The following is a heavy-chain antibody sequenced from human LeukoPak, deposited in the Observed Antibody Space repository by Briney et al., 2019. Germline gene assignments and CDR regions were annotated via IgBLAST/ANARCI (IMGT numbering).Heavy chain of an antibody. J-gene: IGHJ4*02. V-gene: IGHV4-38-2*02. Sequence: SSETLSLTCTVSGGSISSGYYWGWIRQPPGKGLEWIGSIYHSGSTYYNPSLKSRVTISVDTSKNQFSLKLSSVTAADTAVYYCARAQTYYYDSSGYYYFDYWGQGTLVTVSS. CDR1: GGSISSGYY. CDR3: ARAQTYYYDSSGYYYFDY. D-gene: IGHD3-22*01. CDR2: IYHSGST.